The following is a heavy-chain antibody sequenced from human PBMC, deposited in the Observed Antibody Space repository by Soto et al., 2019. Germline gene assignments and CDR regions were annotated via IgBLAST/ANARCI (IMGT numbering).Heavy chain of an antibody. CDR3: ARRSGSGWFFDY. CDR2: IYYSGST. Sequence: SETLSVTCPVSGGTLISGSYYWGWISQPPGKGLEWIGTIYYSGSTYYNPSLKSRVTISVDTSKNQFSLDLSSVTAADTAVYFCARRSGSGWFFDYWGLGTLVTVSS. J-gene: IGHJ4*02. V-gene: IGHV4-39*01. D-gene: IGHD6-19*01. CDR1: GGTLISGSYY.